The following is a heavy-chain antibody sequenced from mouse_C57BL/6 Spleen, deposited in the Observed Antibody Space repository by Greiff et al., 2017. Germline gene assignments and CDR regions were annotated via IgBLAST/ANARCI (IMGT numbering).Heavy chain of an antibody. Sequence: QVQLQQSGPELVKPGASVKISCKASGYAFSSSWMNWVKQRPGKGLEWIGRIYPGDGDTNYNGKFKGKATLTADKSSSTAYMQLSSLTSEDSAVYFCARPSITTVGYYAMDYWGQGTSVTVSS. V-gene: IGHV1-82*01. J-gene: IGHJ4*01. CDR2: IYPGDGDT. CDR1: GYAFSSSW. CDR3: ARPSITTVGYYAMDY. D-gene: IGHD1-1*01.